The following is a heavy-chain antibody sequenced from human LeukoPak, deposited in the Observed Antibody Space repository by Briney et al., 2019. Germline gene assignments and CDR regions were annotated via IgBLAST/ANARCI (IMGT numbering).Heavy chain of an antibody. V-gene: IGHV1-3*01. CDR2: INAGNGNT. CDR1: GYTFTSYA. CDR3: ARVTTTGYYYYYGMDV. D-gene: IGHD1-1*01. J-gene: IGHJ6*02. Sequence: ASVKVSCKASGYTFTSYAMHWVRQAPGQRLEWMGWINAGNGNTKYSQKFQSRVTITRDTSASTAYMELSSLRSEDTAVYYCARVTTTGYYYYYGMDVWGQGTTVTVSS.